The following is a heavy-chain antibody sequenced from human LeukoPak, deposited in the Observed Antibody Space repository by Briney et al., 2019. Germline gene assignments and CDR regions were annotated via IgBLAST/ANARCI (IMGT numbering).Heavy chain of an antibody. D-gene: IGHD1-1*01. CDR3: ARFRSGYYFDY. J-gene: IGHJ4*02. CDR2: VKQVASDK. V-gene: IGHV3-7*04. Sequence: PGGSLRLSCAASGFIFSNYWMSWVRQAPGEGLEWVANVKQVASDKYYLDSVKGRFTISRDNAKNSLYLQMNSLRAEDTAVYYCARFRSGYYFDYWGQGTLVTVSS. CDR1: GFIFSNYW.